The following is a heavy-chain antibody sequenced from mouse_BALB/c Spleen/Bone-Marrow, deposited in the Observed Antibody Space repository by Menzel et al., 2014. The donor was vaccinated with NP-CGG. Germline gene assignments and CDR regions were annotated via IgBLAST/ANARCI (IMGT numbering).Heavy chain of an antibody. CDR2: INPYNDGT. V-gene: IGHV1-14*01. CDR1: GYTFTAYV. Sequence: EVQLHHSGPEQVKPGASVKMSCKASGYTFTAYVMHWVKQKPGQGLEWIGYINPYNDGTNYNEKFKGKATLTSDISSSTANMELSSLTSEDSAVYYCAGEGWLLRFDYWGQGTTLTVSS. D-gene: IGHD2-3*01. CDR3: AGEGWLLRFDY. J-gene: IGHJ2*01.